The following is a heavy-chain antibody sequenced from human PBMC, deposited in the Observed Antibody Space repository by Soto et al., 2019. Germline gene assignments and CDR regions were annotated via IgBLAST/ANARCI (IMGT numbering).Heavy chain of an antibody. CDR2: ISAYNGNT. J-gene: IGHJ5*02. Sequence: ASVKVSCKASGCTFTSYGISWVRQAPGQGLEWMGWISAYNGNTNYAQKLQGRVTMTTDTSTSTAYMELRSLISDDTAVYYCARVISGVPAAMWGWFDPWGQGTLVTGSS. CDR3: ARVISGVPAAMWGWFDP. CDR1: GCTFTSYG. V-gene: IGHV1-18*01. D-gene: IGHD2-2*01.